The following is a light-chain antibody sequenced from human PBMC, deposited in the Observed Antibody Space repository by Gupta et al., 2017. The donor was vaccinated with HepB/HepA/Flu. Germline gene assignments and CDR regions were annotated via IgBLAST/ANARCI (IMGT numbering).Light chain of an antibody. CDR3: QQRSNWPPSS. V-gene: IGKV3-11*01. J-gene: IGKJ2*04. Sequence: EIVLTQSPATLSLSPGERATLSCRASQSVSSYLAWYQQKPGQAPRLLIYDASNRATGIPARFSGSGSGTGVTLTISSLEPEDFAVYYCQQRSNWPPSSFGQGTKLEIK. CDR1: QSVSSY. CDR2: DAS.